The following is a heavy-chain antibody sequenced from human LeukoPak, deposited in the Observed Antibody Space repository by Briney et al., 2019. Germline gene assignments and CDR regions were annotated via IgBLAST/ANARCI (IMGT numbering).Heavy chain of an antibody. Sequence: PGGSLLLSCAASGFPFSSYAMHGVRQAPGKGLEGVAVISYDGSNKYYADSVKGRFTISRDNSKNTLYLQMNSLRAEDTAVYYCARVRSSWYWVDYWGQGTLVTVSS. CDR3: ARVRSSWYWVDY. D-gene: IGHD6-13*01. J-gene: IGHJ4*02. CDR2: ISYDGSNK. V-gene: IGHV3-30-3*01. CDR1: GFPFSSYA.